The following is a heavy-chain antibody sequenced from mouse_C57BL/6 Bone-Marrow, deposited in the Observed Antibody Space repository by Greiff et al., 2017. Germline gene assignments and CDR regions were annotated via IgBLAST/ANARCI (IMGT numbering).Heavy chain of an antibody. V-gene: IGHV5-17*01. Sequence: EVKLMESGGGLVKPGGSLKLSCAASGFTFSDYGMHWVRQAPEKGLEWVAYISSGSSTIYYADTVKGRFTISSDNAKNSLFLQMTSLRSEDTAMYYSARQGGWLGWFAYWGQGTLVTVSA. CDR1: GFTFSDYG. J-gene: IGHJ3*01. CDR3: ARQGGWLGWFAY. D-gene: IGHD2-3*01. CDR2: ISSGSSTI.